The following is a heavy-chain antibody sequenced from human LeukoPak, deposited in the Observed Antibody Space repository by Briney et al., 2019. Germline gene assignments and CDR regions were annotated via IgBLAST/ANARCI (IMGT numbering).Heavy chain of an antibody. CDR1: GFTFSSYG. Sequence: GRSLRLSCAASGFTFSSYGMHWVRQAPGKGLEWVSGISWNSGSIGYADSVKGRFTISRDNAKNSLYLQMNSLRAEDMALYYCAKDIYYYVSGAFDYWGQGTLVTVSS. CDR2: ISWNSGSI. J-gene: IGHJ4*02. CDR3: AKDIYYYVSGAFDY. V-gene: IGHV3-9*03. D-gene: IGHD3-10*02.